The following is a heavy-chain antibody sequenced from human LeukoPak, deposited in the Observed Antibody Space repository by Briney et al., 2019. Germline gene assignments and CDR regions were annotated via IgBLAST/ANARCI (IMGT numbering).Heavy chain of an antibody. D-gene: IGHD6-19*01. Sequence: GGSLRLSCAASGFTFSSYGMHWVRQAPGKGLEWVAVISYDGSNKYYADSVKGRFTISRDNAKNSLYLQMNSLRAEDTAVYYCARGDTRYSSGWEAPFDYWGQGTLVTVSS. V-gene: IGHV3-30*03. J-gene: IGHJ4*02. CDR1: GFTFSSYG. CDR3: ARGDTRYSSGWEAPFDY. CDR2: ISYDGSNK.